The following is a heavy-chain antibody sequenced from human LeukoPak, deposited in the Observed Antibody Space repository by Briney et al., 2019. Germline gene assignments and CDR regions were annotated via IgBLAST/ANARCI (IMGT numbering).Heavy chain of an antibody. D-gene: IGHD3-3*01. V-gene: IGHV4-61*02. CDR2: FYTSENT. CDR3: ARVNYDFWSGYSGWTFDY. Sequence: SQTLSLTCTVSGGSISSGSYYWNWIRQPAGKGLEWIGRFYTSENTNYNPSHKSRVTISLDTSKNQFSLKLSSVTAADTAVYYCARVNYDFWSGYSGWTFDYWGQGTLVTVSS. J-gene: IGHJ4*02. CDR1: GGSISSGSYY.